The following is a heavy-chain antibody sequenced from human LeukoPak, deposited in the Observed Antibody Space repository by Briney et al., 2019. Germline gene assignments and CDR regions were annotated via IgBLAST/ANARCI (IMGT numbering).Heavy chain of an antibody. D-gene: IGHD5-24*01. CDR3: SRWGDGYNYLSY. Sequence: GGSLRLACAASGFTFSSYSMNWVRQAPGKGLEWLSYITSSSNTIYYADSVRGRFTISRDNAKNSLYLQMHSLRAEDTAVYYCSRWGDGYNYLSYWGQGTLVTVSS. CDR1: GFTFSSYS. CDR2: ITSSSNTI. V-gene: IGHV3-48*01. J-gene: IGHJ4*02.